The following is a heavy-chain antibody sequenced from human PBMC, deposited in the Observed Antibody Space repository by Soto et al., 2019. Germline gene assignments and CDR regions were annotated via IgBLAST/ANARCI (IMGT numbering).Heavy chain of an antibody. CDR2: ISTYNGNT. V-gene: IGHV1-18*01. J-gene: IGHJ4*02. CDR3: STPAFEY. Sequence: QVQLVQSGAEVKKLGASVRVSCKASSYTFIRDGISWVRQAPGQGLEWMGWISTYNGNTNYAQKLQGRVTMTTDISTRTAYMELRSLRSDDTAVYYCSTPAFEYWVQGTLVTVSS. CDR1: SYTFIRDG. D-gene: IGHD2-15*01.